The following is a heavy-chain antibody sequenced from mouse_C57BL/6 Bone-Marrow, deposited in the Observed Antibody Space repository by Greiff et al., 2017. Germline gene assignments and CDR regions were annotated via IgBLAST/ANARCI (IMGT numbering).Heavy chain of an antibody. D-gene: IGHD1-1*01. CDR2: IDPSDSET. V-gene: IGHV1-52*01. Sequence: QVQLKQPGAELVRPGSSVKLSCKASGYTFTSYWMHWVKQRPIQGLEWIGNIDPSDSETHYNQKFKDKATLTVDKSSSTAYMQLSSLTSEDSAVYYCAREYYGSSSGYFDVWGTGTTVTVSS. CDR1: GYTFTSYW. CDR3: AREYYGSSSGYFDV. J-gene: IGHJ1*03.